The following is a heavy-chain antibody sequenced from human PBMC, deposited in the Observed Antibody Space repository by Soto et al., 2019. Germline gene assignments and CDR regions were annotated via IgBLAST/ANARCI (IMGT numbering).Heavy chain of an antibody. CDR3: ARDRSSSWDSNWFDP. J-gene: IGHJ5*02. CDR2: IIPIFGTA. V-gene: IGHV1-69*01. Sequence: QVQLVQSGAEVKKPGSSVKVSCKASGGTFSSYAISWVRQAPGQGLEWMGGIIPIFGTANYAQKFQGRVTITADESTSTAYMERSSLRSEDTAVYYCARDRSSSWDSNWFDPWGQGTLVTVSS. D-gene: IGHD6-13*01. CDR1: GGTFSSYA.